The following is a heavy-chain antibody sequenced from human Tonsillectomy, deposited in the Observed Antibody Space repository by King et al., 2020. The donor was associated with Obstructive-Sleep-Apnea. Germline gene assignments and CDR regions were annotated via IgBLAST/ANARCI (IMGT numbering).Heavy chain of an antibody. D-gene: IGHD3-10*01. CDR1: GFTFSSYG. CDR3: AKCYNSGSYYNGPRG. J-gene: IGHJ4*02. V-gene: IGHV3-30*18. CDR2: ISYDGYNK. Sequence: QLVQSGGGVVQPGGSLRLSCAASGFTFSSYGMHWVRQAPGKGLEWVAVISYDGYNKYYEDSVKGRFTISRDNSKNTLYLQRNSLRAEDTAMYYCAKCYNSGSYYNGPRGWGQGTLVTVSS.